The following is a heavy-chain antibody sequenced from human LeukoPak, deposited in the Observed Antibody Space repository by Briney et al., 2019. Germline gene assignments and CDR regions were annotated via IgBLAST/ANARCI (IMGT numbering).Heavy chain of an antibody. D-gene: IGHD3-3*01. V-gene: IGHV1-18*04. CDR1: GYTFTGYY. CDR2: ISALNGNT. Sequence: ASVKVSCKASGYTFTGYYMHWVRQAPGQGLEWMAWISALNGNTNYAWDLLGRVTLTTDSSTSTAYMELTGLRSDDTAVYYCARMGEGANFDFWSGLDYWGQGTLVTVSS. CDR3: ARMGEGANFDFWSGLDY. J-gene: IGHJ4*02.